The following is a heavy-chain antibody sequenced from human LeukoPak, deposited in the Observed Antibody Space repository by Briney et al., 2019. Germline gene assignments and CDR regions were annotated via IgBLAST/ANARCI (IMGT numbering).Heavy chain of an antibody. Sequence: SSETLSLTCAVHGVSFSGYYWSWIRQPPGKGLEWIGDINHSGSTNYNPSLKSRVTISVDTSKNQFSLKLSSVTAADTAVYYCARGGYSYVVDYWGQGTLVTVSS. CDR3: ARGGYSYVVDY. CDR2: INHSGST. J-gene: IGHJ4*02. V-gene: IGHV4-34*01. CDR1: GVSFSGYY. D-gene: IGHD5-18*01.